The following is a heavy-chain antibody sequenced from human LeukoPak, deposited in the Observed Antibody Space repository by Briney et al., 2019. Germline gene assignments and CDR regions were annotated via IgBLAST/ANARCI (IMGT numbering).Heavy chain of an antibody. CDR3: AKDENSGYESNYYFDY. CDR1: GFTFSSYG. CDR2: IWYDGSNK. J-gene: IGHJ4*02. D-gene: IGHD5-12*01. Sequence: QSGGSLRLSCAASGFTFSSYGMHWVRQAPGKGLEWVAVIWYDGSNKYYADSVKGRFTISRDNSKNTLYLQMNSLRAEDTAVYYCAKDENSGYESNYYFDYWGQGTLVTVSS. V-gene: IGHV3-30*02.